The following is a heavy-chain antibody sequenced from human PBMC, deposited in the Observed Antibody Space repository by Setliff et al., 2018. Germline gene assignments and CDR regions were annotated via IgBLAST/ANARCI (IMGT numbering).Heavy chain of an antibody. CDR1: GFTFSSLW. CDR3: ARDRTAYNYGMDV. J-gene: IGHJ6*02. V-gene: IGHV3-7*01. D-gene: IGHD5-18*01. CDR2: INQDGSEK. Sequence: GGSLRLSCAASGFTFSSLWMAWVRQAPGRGLEWVANINQDGSEKYYADSVKGRFTISRDNAKNSLSLQMNNLRTEDTAVYYCARDRTAYNYGMDVWGQGTTVTVSS.